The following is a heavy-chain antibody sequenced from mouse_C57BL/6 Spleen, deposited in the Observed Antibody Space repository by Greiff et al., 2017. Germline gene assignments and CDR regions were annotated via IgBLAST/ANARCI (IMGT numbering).Heavy chain of an antibody. D-gene: IGHD1-1*01. CDR2: IDPSDSET. V-gene: IGHV1-52*01. CDR3: ARGDDGSSYFDY. J-gene: IGHJ2*01. Sequence: QVQLQQPGAELVRPGSSVKLSCTASGYTFTSYWMHWVKQRPIQGLELIGNIDPSDSETHYNQKFKDKATFTVDKSSSTAYMQLSSLTSEDSAVYYCARGDDGSSYFDYGGQGTTLTVAS. CDR1: GYTFTSYW.